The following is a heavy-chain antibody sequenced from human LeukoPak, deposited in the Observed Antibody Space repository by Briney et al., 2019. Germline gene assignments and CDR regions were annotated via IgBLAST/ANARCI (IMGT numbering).Heavy chain of an antibody. CDR1: GDSLSGGSYY. CDR2: IYYGGNT. V-gene: IGHV4-61*01. CDR3: ARASPMLDAFDI. D-gene: IGHD2-8*01. J-gene: IGHJ3*02. Sequence: SEALSLTCTVSGDSLSGGSYYWSWIRQPPGKGLEWIGYIYYGGNTNLNPSLKSRVTTSVDTSKNQFSLKMSSVTAADTAVYYCARASPMLDAFDIWGQGTMVTVS.